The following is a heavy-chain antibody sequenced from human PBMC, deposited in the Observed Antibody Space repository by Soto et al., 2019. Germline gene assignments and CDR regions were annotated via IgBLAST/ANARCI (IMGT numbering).Heavy chain of an antibody. V-gene: IGHV4-34*01. J-gene: IGHJ5*02. CDR2: INHSGST. CDR1: GGSFSGYY. Sequence: KPSETLSLTCAVYGGSFSGYYWSWILQPPGKGLEWIGEINHSGSTNYNPSLKSRVTISVDTSKNQFSLKLSSVTAADTAVYYCARERAVFLWFGEKNWFDPWGQGTLVTVSS. D-gene: IGHD3-10*01. CDR3: ARERAVFLWFGEKNWFDP.